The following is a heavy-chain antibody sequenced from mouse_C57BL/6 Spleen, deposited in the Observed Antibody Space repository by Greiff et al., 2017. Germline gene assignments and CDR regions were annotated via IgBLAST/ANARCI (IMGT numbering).Heavy chain of an antibody. V-gene: IGHV1-26*01. CDR2: INPNNGGT. CDR1: GYTFTDYY. D-gene: IGHD4-1*01. Sequence: VQLQQSGPELVKPGASVKISCKASGYTFTDYYMNWVKQSHGKSLEWIGDINPNNGGTSYNQKFKGKATLTVDKSSSTAYTELRSLTSEDSAVYYCARTTGSAYWGQGTLVTVSA. J-gene: IGHJ3*01. CDR3: ARTTGSAY.